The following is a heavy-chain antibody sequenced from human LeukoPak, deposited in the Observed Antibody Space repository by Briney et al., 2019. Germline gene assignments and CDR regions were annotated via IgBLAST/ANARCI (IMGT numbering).Heavy chain of an antibody. CDR2: INPNSGGT. CDR1: GYTFTGYY. CDR3: ARDWAYYYDSSGSLGFDY. J-gene: IGHJ4*02. D-gene: IGHD3-22*01. Sequence: ASVKVSCKASGYTFTGYYMHWVRQAPGQGLEWMGWINPNSGGTNYAQKFQGRVTMTRDTSISTAYMELSRLRSDDTAVYYCARDWAYYYDSSGSLGFDYWGQGTLVTVPS. V-gene: IGHV1-2*02.